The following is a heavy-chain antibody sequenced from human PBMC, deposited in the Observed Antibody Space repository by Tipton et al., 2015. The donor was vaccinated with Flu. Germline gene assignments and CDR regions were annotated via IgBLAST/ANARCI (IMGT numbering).Heavy chain of an antibody. CDR2: IYYSGST. J-gene: IGHJ4*02. V-gene: IGHV4-61*05. Sequence: LRLSCTVSGGSISSSSYYWSWIRQPPGKGLEWIGYIYYSGSTNYNPSLKSRVTISVDTSKNQFSLKLSSVTAADTAVYYCARGPFVEMFFVPEYYFDYWGQGTLVTVSS. CDR3: ARGPFVEMFFVPEYYFDY. D-gene: IGHD5-24*01. CDR1: GGSISSSSYY.